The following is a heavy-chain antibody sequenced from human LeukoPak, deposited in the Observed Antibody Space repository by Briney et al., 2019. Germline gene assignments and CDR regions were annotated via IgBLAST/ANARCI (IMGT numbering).Heavy chain of an antibody. CDR3: ARGGRYCSSTSCYTYYYYYYYMDG. Sequence: SETLSLTCTVSGGSISSHYWSWIRQPPGEGLEWIGYIYYSGSTNYNPSLKSRVTISVDTSKNQFSLKLSSVTAADTAVYYCARGGRYCSSTSCYTYYYYYYYMDGGGKGTTVTVS. J-gene: IGHJ6*03. D-gene: IGHD2-2*02. V-gene: IGHV4-59*11. CDR2: IYYSGST. CDR1: GGSISSHY.